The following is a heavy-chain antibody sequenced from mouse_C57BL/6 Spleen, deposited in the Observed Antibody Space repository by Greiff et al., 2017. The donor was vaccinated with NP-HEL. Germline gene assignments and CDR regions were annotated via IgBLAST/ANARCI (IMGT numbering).Heavy chain of an antibody. J-gene: IGHJ4*01. Sequence: QVQLQQPGAELVMPGASVKLSCKASGYTFTSYWMHWVKQRPGQGLEWIGEIDPSDSYTNYNQKFKGKSTLTVDKSSSTAYMQLSSLTSEDSAVYYCARRGSSGLYAMDYWGQGTSVTVSS. CDR3: ARRGSSGLYAMDY. V-gene: IGHV1-69*01. CDR1: GYTFTSYW. D-gene: IGHD3-2*02. CDR2: IDPSDSYT.